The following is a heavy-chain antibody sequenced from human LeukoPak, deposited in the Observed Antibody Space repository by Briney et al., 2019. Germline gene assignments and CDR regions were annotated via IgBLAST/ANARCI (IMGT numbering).Heavy chain of an antibody. V-gene: IGHV5-51*01. Sequence: PGESLKTSWKASGYSFTSYCIGWVRQTPRKGLEWMGIIYPGETETTYNTSFQGRVTTSADKSISTACLQWSSLKASDTAIDSPTRHHSSSDYWGQGTLVTVSS. CDR3: TRHHSSSDY. CDR1: GYSFTSYC. CDR2: IYPGETET. J-gene: IGHJ4*02. D-gene: IGHD6-13*01.